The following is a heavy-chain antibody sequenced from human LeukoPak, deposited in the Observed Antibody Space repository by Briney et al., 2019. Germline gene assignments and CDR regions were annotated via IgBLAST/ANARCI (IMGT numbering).Heavy chain of an antibody. CDR2: IYYSGST. CDR1: GGSISSYY. CDR3: ARHIVSTVTTEDWFDP. J-gene: IGHJ5*02. V-gene: IGHV4-59*08. Sequence: SETLSLTCTVSGGSISSYYWSWIRQLPGKGLEWIGYIYYSGSTNYNPSLKSRVTISVDTSKNQFSLKLSSVTAADTAVYYCARHIVSTVTTEDWFDPWGRGTLVTVSS. D-gene: IGHD4-17*01.